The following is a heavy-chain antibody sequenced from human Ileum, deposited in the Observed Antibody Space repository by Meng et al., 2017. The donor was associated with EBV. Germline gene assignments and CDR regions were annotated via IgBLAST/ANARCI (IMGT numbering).Heavy chain of an antibody. D-gene: IGHD6-13*01. J-gene: IGHJ5*01. CDR2: IYNSERT. V-gene: IGHV4-39*01. CDR1: GGTIRRSSYY. Sequence: LQSVDAVPEPVTPAKTSSLACSVSGGTIRRSSYYWGWIRQPAGKGLVWIGSIYNSERTYFNPSVTSPGTMSVNTSKIQLSLMRCAVTAVDSGVYDCARPIAAAGWDDSWGQGTLVTVSS. CDR3: ARPIAAAGWDDS.